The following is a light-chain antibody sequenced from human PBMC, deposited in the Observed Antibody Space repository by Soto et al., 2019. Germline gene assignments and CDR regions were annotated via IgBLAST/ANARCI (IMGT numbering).Light chain of an antibody. CDR2: GNS. CDR3: QSYDSSLSGYV. J-gene: IGLJ1*01. V-gene: IGLV1-40*01. CDR1: SSNIGAGYD. Sequence: QSVLTQPPSVSGAPGQRVTISCTGSSSNIGAGYDVHWYQQLPGTAPKLHIYGNSNRPSGVPDRFSGSKSGTSASLAITGLQAEDEADYYCQSYDSSLSGYVFGTGTKVTV.